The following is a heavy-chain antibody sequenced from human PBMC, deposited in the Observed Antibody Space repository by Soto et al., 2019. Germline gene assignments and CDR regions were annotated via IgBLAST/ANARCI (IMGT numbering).Heavy chain of an antibody. J-gene: IGHJ4*01. CDR1: GGSIRNVY. V-gene: IGHV4-59*01. D-gene: IGHD2-15*01. CDR2: IFHSGNA. Sequence: PXATLSLTCTVSGGSIRNVYWSWIRQAPGKGLEWIGFIFHSGNAKYNPSLKSRVTISVDTSKNQFSLSLDSVTAADTAVYFCARAHAPTLPFDYWGQGTLVTVSS. CDR3: ARAHAPTLPFDY.